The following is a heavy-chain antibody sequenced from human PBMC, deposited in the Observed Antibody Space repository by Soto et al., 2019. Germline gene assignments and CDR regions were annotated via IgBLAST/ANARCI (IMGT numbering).Heavy chain of an antibody. V-gene: IGHV1-46*01. J-gene: IGHJ3*02. CDR3: ARIGSPITMIVVVITPPDAFDI. D-gene: IGHD3-22*01. CDR2: INPSGGST. CDR1: GYTFTSYY. Sequence: GASVKVSCKASGYTFTSYYMHWVRQAPGQGLEWMGIINPSGGSTSYAQKFQGRVTMTRDTSTSTVYMELSSLRSEDTAVYYCARIGSPITMIVVVITPPDAFDIWGQGTMVTV.